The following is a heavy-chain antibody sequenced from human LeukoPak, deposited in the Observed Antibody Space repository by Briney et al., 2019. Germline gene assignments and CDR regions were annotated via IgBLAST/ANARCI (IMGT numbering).Heavy chain of an antibody. V-gene: IGHV3-53*01. CDR1: GFIVSSNY. D-gene: IGHD3-22*01. Sequence: GGSLRLSCAASGFIVSSNYMSWVRQAPGKGLEWVSVIYSGGSTYYADSVKGRFTISRDNAKNSLYLQMSSLRVEDTAVYFCAGQSSGYYTTSFDIGGQGTKVTVSS. J-gene: IGHJ3*02. CDR3: AGQSSGYYTTSFDI. CDR2: IYSGGST.